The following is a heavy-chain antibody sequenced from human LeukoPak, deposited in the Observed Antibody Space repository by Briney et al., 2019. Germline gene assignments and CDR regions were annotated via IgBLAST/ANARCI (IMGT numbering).Heavy chain of an antibody. Sequence: SETLSLTCTVSGGSISSYYWSWIRQPPGKGLEWIGYIYYSGSTNYNPSLKSRVTISVDTSKNQFSLKLSSVTAADTAVYYCARREAYGYYYYGMDVWGQGTTVTVSS. V-gene: IGHV4-59*08. CDR3: ARREAYGYYYYGMDV. CDR2: IYYSGST. CDR1: GGSISSYY. D-gene: IGHD4-17*01. J-gene: IGHJ6*02.